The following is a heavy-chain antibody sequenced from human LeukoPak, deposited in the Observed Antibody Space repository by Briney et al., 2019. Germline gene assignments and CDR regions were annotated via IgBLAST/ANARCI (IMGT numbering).Heavy chain of an antibody. Sequence: VRSLRLSCAASGFTFSSYWMYWVRQAPGKGLVWVSRINTDGSSTTYADSVKGRFTISRDNAKNTVYLQMNSLRAEDTAVYYCARVLAVAGTGAFDIWGQGTMVTVSS. D-gene: IGHD6-19*01. CDR2: INTDGSST. CDR1: GFTFSSYW. CDR3: ARVLAVAGTGAFDI. J-gene: IGHJ3*02. V-gene: IGHV3-74*01.